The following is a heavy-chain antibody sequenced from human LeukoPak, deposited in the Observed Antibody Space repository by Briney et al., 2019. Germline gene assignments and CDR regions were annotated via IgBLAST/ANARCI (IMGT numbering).Heavy chain of an antibody. CDR1: GGSISSSNW. Sequence: SGTLSLTCAVSGGSISSSNWWSWVRQPPGKGLGWIGEIYHSGSTNYNPSLKSRVTISVDKSKNQFSRKLSSVTAADTAVYYCARSPWELLHDAFDIWGQGTMVTVSS. D-gene: IGHD1-26*01. V-gene: IGHV4-4*02. CDR3: ARSPWELLHDAFDI. J-gene: IGHJ3*02. CDR2: IYHSGST.